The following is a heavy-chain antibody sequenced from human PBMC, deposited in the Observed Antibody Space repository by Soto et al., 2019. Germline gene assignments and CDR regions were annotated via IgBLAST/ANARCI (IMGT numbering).Heavy chain of an antibody. CDR1: GFTVSNYH. D-gene: IGHD3-10*01. CDR3: ARSGGGLDY. CDR2: VYADGAT. Sequence: EVQLVESGGGLVQPGESLRLSCAASGFTVSNYHMTWVRQAPGKGLEWVSAVYADGATSHADSVKDRFTVSRDNSRNTLNLQMGGLRAADTAVYYCARSGGGLDYWGQGTLVTVSS. V-gene: IGHV3-66*01. J-gene: IGHJ4*02.